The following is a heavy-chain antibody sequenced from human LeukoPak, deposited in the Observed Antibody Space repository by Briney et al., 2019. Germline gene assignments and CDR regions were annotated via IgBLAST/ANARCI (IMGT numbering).Heavy chain of an antibody. Sequence: SETLSLTCTVSGGSIGSGDYYWSWIRQPPGKGLEWIGYIYYSEMYNNPSLKSRVTISVDTSKNQISLKLSSVTAADTAVYYCARGYGGNPIDYWGQGTLVTVSS. V-gene: IGHV4-30-4*01. J-gene: IGHJ4*02. CDR1: GGSIGSGDYY. CDR3: ARGYGGNPIDY. CDR2: IYYSEM. D-gene: IGHD4-23*01.